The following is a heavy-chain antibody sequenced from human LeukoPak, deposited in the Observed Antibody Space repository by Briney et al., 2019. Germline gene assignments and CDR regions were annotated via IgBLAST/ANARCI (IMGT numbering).Heavy chain of an antibody. D-gene: IGHD2-2*01. J-gene: IGHJ6*03. CDR2: MNPNSGDT. V-gene: IGHV1-8*01. CDR3: AREEPCSSTSCSFYYMDV. Sequence: ASVKVSCKASGYSFTSYDINWVRQATGQGLEWMGWMNPNSGDTGYAQKFQGRVTMTRDTSISTAYMELSSLRSDDTAVYYCAREEPCSSTSCSFYYMDVCGKGTTVTVSS. CDR1: GYSFTSYD.